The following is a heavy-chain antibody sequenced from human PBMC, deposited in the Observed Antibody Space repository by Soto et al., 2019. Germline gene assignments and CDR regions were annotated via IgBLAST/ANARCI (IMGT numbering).Heavy chain of an antibody. D-gene: IGHD5-18*01. CDR1: GDTFTSYY. CDR2: INPSGGST. V-gene: IGHV1-46*01. Sequence: ASVKVSCKASGDTFTSYYMHWVRQAPGQGLEWMGIINPSGGSTSYAQKFQGRVTMTRDTSTSTVYMELSSLRSEDTAVYYCERNQWIQLVGYGMEVWGQGTTVTVSS. J-gene: IGHJ6*02. CDR3: ERNQWIQLVGYGMEV.